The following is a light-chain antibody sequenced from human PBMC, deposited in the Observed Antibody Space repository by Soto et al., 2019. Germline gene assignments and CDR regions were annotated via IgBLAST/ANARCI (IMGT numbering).Light chain of an antibody. CDR2: DVS. V-gene: IGLV2-14*01. CDR1: SSDVGGYNY. Sequence: QSALTQPASVSGSPGQSITISCTGTSSDVGGYNYVSWYQQHPGKAPKLMIYDVSNRPSGVSNRFSGSKSGNTVSLTISGLQAEDEADYYCSSYTSSSLYVFGIGTKVTVL. J-gene: IGLJ1*01. CDR3: SSYTSSSLYV.